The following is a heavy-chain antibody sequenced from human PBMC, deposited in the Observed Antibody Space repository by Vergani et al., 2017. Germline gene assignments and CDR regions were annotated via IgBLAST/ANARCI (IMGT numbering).Heavy chain of an antibody. V-gene: IGHV5-51*01. CDR1: GYSFSIYW. D-gene: IGHD6-13*01. J-gene: IGHJ4*02. CDR3: ARLAGYNSSWYFYFDY. CDR2: IYPGDPDT. Sequence: EVQLVQSGTEVKKPGESLKLLCKGSGYSFSIYWIGWVRQMPGKGLEWMGVIYPGDPDTRYSPSFQGQVTISADKSLRTAYLQWSSLKASDTAMYYCARLAGYNSSWYFYFDYWGQGTLVTVSS.